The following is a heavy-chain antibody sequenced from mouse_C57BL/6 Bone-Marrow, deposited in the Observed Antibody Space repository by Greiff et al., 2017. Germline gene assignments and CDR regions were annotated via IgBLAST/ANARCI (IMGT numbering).Heavy chain of an antibody. CDR3: ARPSYYSDSYAMDY. CDR2: INPDSSTI. V-gene: IGHV4-1*01. J-gene: IGHJ4*01. D-gene: IGHD2-12*01. CDR1: GIDFSRYW. Sequence: EVQLVESGGGLVQPGGSLKLSCAASGIDFSRYWMSWVRRAPGKGLEWIGEINPDSSTINYAPSLKDKFIISRDNAKNTLYLQMSKVRSEDTALYYGARPSYYSDSYAMDYWGRGTSVTVSS.